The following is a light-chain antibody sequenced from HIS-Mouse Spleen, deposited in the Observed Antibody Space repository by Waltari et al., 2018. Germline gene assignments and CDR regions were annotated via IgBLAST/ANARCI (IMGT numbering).Light chain of an antibody. CDR2: EDS. CDR1: AFPKKI. CDR3: YSTDSSGNHRV. V-gene: IGLV3-10*01. Sequence: YELTQPPPVSVSPGQTARNTRPGDAFPKKIAFWDQQKSGQAPVLVIYEDSKRPSGIPERFSGSSSGTMATLTISGAQVEDEADYYCYSTDSSGNHRVFGGGTKLTVL. J-gene: IGLJ2*01.